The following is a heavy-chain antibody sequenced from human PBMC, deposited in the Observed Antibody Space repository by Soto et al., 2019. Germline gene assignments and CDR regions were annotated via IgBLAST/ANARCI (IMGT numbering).Heavy chain of an antibody. CDR2: ISANGGSI. V-gene: IGHV3-23*01. D-gene: IGHD3-22*01. CDR1: GFTFRDHA. J-gene: IGHJ5*02. CDR3: AKDRYYDTPGWFDP. Sequence: EAQLLASGGGLVQPGGSLRLSCVGSGFTFRDHAMRWVRQAPGRGLEWVSAISANGGSIQHADSVKGRFSVSRDNAKNTVYLQMDSLRTEDSAVYYCAKDRYYDTPGWFDPWGQGSRVIVSS.